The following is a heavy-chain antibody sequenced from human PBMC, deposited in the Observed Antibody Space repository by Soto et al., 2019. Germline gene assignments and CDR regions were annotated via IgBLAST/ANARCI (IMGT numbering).Heavy chain of an antibody. V-gene: IGHV1-69*01. Sequence: QVQLVQSGAEVKKPGSSVKVSCKASGGTFSSYAISWVRQAPGQGLEWMGGIIPIFGTANYAQKFQGRVTITADESTSTADMELSSLRSEDTAVYYCARDQGANGDYVWYFDLWGRGTLVTVSS. J-gene: IGHJ2*01. CDR1: GGTFSSYA. CDR3: ARDQGANGDYVWYFDL. D-gene: IGHD4-17*01. CDR2: IIPIFGTA.